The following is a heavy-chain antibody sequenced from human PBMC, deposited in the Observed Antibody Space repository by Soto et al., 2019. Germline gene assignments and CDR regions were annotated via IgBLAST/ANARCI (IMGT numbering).Heavy chain of an antibody. J-gene: IGHJ6*02. V-gene: IGHV4-34*01. CDR3: ARGLRIEVFYYYYGMDV. CDR2: INHSGST. CDR1: GVSFSGYY. D-gene: IGHD2-15*01. Sequence: SEALSLTCSGYGVSFSGYYWSWIRQPPGKWLEWIGEINHSGSTNYNPSLKSRFTISVDTSKNHFSLKLTSVTAADTAVYYCARGLRIEVFYYYYGMDVWGQGTTVTVSS.